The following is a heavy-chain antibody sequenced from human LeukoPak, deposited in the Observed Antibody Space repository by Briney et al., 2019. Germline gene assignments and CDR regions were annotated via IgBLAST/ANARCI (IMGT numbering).Heavy chain of an antibody. D-gene: IGHD3-10*01. CDR2: ISGTSSTI. CDR3: ARDRDVLLWFGESVL. V-gene: IGHV3-48*01. J-gene: IGHJ4*02. CDR1: GFTFSSYS. Sequence: GGSLRLSCAASGFTFSSYSMNWVRQAPGKGLEWVSYISGTSSTIYYADSVKGRFTISRDNAKNSLYLQMNSLRAEDTAVYYCARDRDVLLWFGESVLWGQGTLVTVSS.